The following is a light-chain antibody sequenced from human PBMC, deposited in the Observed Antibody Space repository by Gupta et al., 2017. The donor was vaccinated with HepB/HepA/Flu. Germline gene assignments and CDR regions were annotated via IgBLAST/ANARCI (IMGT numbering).Light chain of an antibody. CDR3: MQALQTPPT. J-gene: IGKJ5*01. V-gene: IGKV2-28*01. CDR1: QSLLHSNGYNY. Sequence: DIVMTQSPLSLPVTPGEPASISCRSSQSLLHSNGYNYLDWYLQKPGQSPQLLIYLGSNRASGGPERVRGRGSGKDFKRKSRRVEAEECGGYYCMQALQTPPTFGQGTRLEMK. CDR2: LGS.